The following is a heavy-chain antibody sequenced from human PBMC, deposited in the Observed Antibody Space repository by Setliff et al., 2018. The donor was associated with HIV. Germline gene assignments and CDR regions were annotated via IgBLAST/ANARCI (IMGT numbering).Heavy chain of an antibody. CDR2: IYYDGRT. J-gene: IGHJ5*01. CDR1: GGSIRTGAYY. D-gene: IGHD3-10*01. CDR3: ARSIYGSRSYPLDS. Sequence: PSETLSLTCTVSGGSIRTGAYYWGWIRQPPGKGLEWIGSIYYDGRTFYKPSLKSRLTISVDTSKNQFSLSLNSVTAADTAVYFCARSIYGSRSYPLDSWGQGTRVTVSS. V-gene: IGHV4-39*07.